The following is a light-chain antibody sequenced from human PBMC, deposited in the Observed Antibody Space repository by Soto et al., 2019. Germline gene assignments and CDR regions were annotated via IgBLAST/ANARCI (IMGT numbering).Light chain of an antibody. Sequence: QSVLTQPASVSGSPGRSITISCTGPSSDTDIFDFVSWYQQHPGKAPKLIIYDVNHRPSGVSDRFSGTKSGNTASLTISGLQAGEEAAYYCSSYVVSSTSWVFGGGTKVTVL. CDR2: DVN. CDR3: SSYVVSSTSWV. CDR1: SSDTDIFDF. V-gene: IGLV2-14*03. J-gene: IGLJ3*02.